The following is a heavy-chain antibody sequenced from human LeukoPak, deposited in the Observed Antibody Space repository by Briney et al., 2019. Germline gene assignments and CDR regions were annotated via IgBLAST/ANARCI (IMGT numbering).Heavy chain of an antibody. V-gene: IGHV3-23*01. D-gene: IGHD6-19*01. CDR1: GFTFTNYA. J-gene: IGHJ4*02. CDR3: AHLGQWLAQFYY. CDR2: VSGSGDNT. Sequence: GGSLRLSCVASGFTFTNYAMSWVRQAPGEGLEWVSSVSGSGDNTYYADSVKGRFTISRDNSEKTLYLQMNSLRAEDTAIYYCAHLGQWLAQFYYWGQGTLVTVSS.